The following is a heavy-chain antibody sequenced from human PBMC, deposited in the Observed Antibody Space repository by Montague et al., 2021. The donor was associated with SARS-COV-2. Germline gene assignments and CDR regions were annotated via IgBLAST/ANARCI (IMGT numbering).Heavy chain of an antibody. D-gene: IGHD6-19*01. V-gene: IGHV4-39*01. CDR2: INYSGKT. CDR1: GGSISSGTYY. J-gene: IGHJ2*01. Sequence: ETLSLICTVSGGSISSGTYYWGWVRQPPGKGLEWIGTINYSGKTYYNPSLKSRVTISVDTSKNQFSLKVTSVTAADTAVYYCARRAQWQLSWFFDLWGRGTLVTVSS. CDR3: ARRAQWQLSWFFDL.